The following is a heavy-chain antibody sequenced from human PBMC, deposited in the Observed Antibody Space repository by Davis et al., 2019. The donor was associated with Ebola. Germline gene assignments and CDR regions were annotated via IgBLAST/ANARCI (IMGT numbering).Heavy chain of an antibody. V-gene: IGHV3-23*01. Sequence: GESLKISCAASGFIFSSYAMSWVRQAPGKGLEWVSSISARSITYHADSVKGRFTISRDNSKNTLYLQMNSLRAGDTAVYYCAKVHPPTTVTTGWFDPWGQGTLVTVSS. CDR3: AKVHPPTTVTTGWFDP. CDR2: ISARSIT. J-gene: IGHJ5*02. CDR1: GFIFSSYA. D-gene: IGHD4-17*01.